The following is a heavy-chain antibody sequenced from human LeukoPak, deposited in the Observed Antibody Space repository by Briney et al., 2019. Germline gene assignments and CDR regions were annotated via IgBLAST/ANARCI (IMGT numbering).Heavy chain of an antibody. J-gene: IGHJ4*02. V-gene: IGHV1-3*01. CDR3: ARDPGYSSGWSYVDY. CDR1: GYTFTSYA. Sequence: ASVKVSCKASGYTFTSYAMHWVRQAPGQRLEWMGWINAGNGNTKYSQKLQGRVTITRDTSASTAYMELSSLRSEDTAVYYCARDPGYSSGWSYVDYWGQGTLVTVSS. CDR2: INAGNGNT. D-gene: IGHD6-19*01.